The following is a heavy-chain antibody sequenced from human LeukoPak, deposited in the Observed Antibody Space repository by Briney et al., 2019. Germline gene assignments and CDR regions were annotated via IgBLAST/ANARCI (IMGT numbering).Heavy chain of an antibody. CDR1: GDSISGSNW. CDR3: VRRRYNYGFDS. Sequence: SETLSLICDVSGDSISGSNWWNWVRQPPGKGLEWIGGVYHSGSTNYNPSLKSRVTMSVDKSKNQFSLELRSVTAADTAVFYCVRRRYNYGFDSWGQGTLVTVSS. J-gene: IGHJ4*02. V-gene: IGHV4-4*02. D-gene: IGHD5-18*01. CDR2: VYHSGST.